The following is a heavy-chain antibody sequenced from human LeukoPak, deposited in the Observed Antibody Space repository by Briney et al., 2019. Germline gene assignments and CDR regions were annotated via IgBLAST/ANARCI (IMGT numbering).Heavy chain of an antibody. CDR2: VKSDGSNP. J-gene: IGHJ4*02. CDR3: ARDIVSGSGSLDY. V-gene: IGHV3-74*01. Sequence: PGGSLRPSCAASRFSFSNYWMHWVRHAPGKGLVWVSRVKSDGSNPSYADSVKGRFTISRDNAENMLYLQMNTLGAEDTAVYYCARDIVSGSGSLDYWGQGTLVTVSS. D-gene: IGHD3-10*01. CDR1: RFSFSNYW.